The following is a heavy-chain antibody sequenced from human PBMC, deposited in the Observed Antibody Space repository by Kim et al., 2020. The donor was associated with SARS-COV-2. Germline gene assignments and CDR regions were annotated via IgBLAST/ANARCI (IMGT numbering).Heavy chain of an antibody. CDR3: ARGSYGSGRLYYFDY. Sequence: ASVKVSCKASGYTFTSYAMNWVRQAPGQGLEWMGWINTNTGNPTYAQGFTGRFVFSLDTSVSTAYLQISSLKAEDTAVYYCARGSYGSGRLYYFDYWGQGTLVTVSS. CDR1: GYTFTSYA. D-gene: IGHD3-10*01. J-gene: IGHJ4*02. CDR2: INTNTGNP. V-gene: IGHV7-4-1*02.